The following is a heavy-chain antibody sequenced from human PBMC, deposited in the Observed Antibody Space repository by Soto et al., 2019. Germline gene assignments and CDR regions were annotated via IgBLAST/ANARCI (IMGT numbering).Heavy chain of an antibody. Sequence: PGESLKISCKGSGYSFTSYWITWVRQMPGKGLEWMGRIDPSDSYTNYSPSLQGHVTISAAKSISTAYLQWSSLNASDTAIYYCARHGSSGLLDYWGQGTLVTVSS. J-gene: IGHJ4*02. CDR1: GYSFTSYW. D-gene: IGHD3-22*01. V-gene: IGHV5-10-1*01. CDR3: ARHGSSGLLDY. CDR2: IDPSDSYT.